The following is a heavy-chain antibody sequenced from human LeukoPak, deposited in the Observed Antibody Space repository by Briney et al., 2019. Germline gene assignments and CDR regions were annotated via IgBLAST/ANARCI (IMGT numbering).Heavy chain of an antibody. D-gene: IGHD3-10*01. CDR2: IYYSGST. V-gene: IGHV4-31*03. J-gene: IGHJ4*02. CDR3: ASNYYGSGTYRY. Sequence: SQTLSLTCTVSGGSISSGGYYWSWIRQHTGKGLEWIGYIYYSGSTYYNPSLKSRVTISVDTSKNQFSLKLSSVTAADTAVYYCASNYYGSGTYRYWGQGTLVTVSS. CDR1: GGSISSGGYY.